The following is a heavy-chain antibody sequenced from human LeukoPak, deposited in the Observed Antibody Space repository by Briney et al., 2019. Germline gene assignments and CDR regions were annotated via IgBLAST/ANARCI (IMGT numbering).Heavy chain of an antibody. CDR2: ISGSGGST. V-gene: IGHV3-23*01. D-gene: IGHD6-19*01. J-gene: IGHJ4*02. Sequence: PGGSLRLSCAASGFTFSSYAMSWVRQAPGKGLEWVSAISGSGGSTYYADSVKGRFTISRDNSKNTLYLQMNSLRAEDTAVYYCAKVPINGIVVAPTDYWGQGTLVTVSS. CDR3: AKVPINGIVVAPTDY. CDR1: GFTFSSYA.